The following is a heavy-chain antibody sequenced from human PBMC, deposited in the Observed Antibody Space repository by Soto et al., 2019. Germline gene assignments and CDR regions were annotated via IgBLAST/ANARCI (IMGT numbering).Heavy chain of an antibody. CDR3: ARLPQFGFCTAARCYRDY. V-gene: IGHV4-30-4*01. Sequence: QVQLQESGPGLVKPSQTLSLTCTVSGASISSRAFYWTWIRQPPGKGLEWIGYIYYTGTTKYNPSPESRVTLSVDTASTRFSRTLSSVTAADTAVYACARLPQFGFCTAARCYRDYWGQGSLVTVAS. CDR2: IYYTGTT. CDR1: GASISSRAFY. J-gene: IGHJ4*02. D-gene: IGHD2-15*01.